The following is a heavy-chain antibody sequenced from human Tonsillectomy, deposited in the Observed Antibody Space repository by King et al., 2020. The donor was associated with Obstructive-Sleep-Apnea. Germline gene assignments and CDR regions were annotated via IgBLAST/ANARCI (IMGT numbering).Heavy chain of an antibody. J-gene: IGHJ3*02. CDR1: GFTFSSYA. D-gene: IGHD6-13*01. CDR2: ISYDGSNK. Sequence: VQLVESGGGVVQPGRSLRLSCAASGFTFSSYAMHWVRQAPGKGLEWLAVISYDGSNKYYADSVKGRFTISRDNSKNTLYLQMNSLRAEDTAVYYCARGEGTFDIWGQGTMVTVSS. CDR3: ARGEGTFDI. V-gene: IGHV3-30-3*01.